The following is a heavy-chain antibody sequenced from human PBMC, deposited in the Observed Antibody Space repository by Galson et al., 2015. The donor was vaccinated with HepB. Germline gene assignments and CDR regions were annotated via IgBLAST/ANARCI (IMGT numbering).Heavy chain of an antibody. CDR3: ARLSYRTSGWYYGY. J-gene: IGHJ4*02. CDR2: TNGRGTYT. CDR1: GFTFSDYD. D-gene: IGHD6-19*01. V-gene: IGHV3-11*06. Sequence: SLRLSCATSGFTFSDYDMVWIRQAPGKGLEWVSLTNGRGTYTTYADSVKGRLTISRDNAKNSLYLQLKSLRVEDTALYFCARLSYRTSGWYYGYWGQRTLVAVSS.